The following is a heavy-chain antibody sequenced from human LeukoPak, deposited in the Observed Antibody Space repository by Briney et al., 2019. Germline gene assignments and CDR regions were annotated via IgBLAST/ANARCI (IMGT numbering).Heavy chain of an antibody. CDR1: GCSFTSYW. Sequence: GESLKISFKGSGCSFTSYWIGWVRQMPGKGVEWMGIIYPGDSDTRYSPSFQGQVTISADKSISTAYLQWSSLKASDTAMYYCARPYYDILTGPHYYFDYWGQGTLVTVSS. CDR3: ARPYYDILTGPHYYFDY. V-gene: IGHV5-51*01. J-gene: IGHJ4*02. D-gene: IGHD3-9*01. CDR2: IYPGDSDT.